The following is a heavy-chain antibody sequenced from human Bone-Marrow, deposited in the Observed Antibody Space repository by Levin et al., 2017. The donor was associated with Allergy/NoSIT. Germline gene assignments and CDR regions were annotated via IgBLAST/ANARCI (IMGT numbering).Heavy chain of an antibody. V-gene: IGHV4-59*11. J-gene: IGHJ4*02. D-gene: IGHD1-7*01. CDR2: IENGGGT. CDR3: ATGGTWFQGFYFDN. Sequence: SETLSLTCTVSGTFLSSQYWTWIRQSPGKGLEWIGYIENGGGTSYNPSLKSRVTISADTSKNEFSLNLRSMTPADAAIYYCATGGTWFQGFYFDNWGQGTPITVSS. CDR1: GTFLSSQY.